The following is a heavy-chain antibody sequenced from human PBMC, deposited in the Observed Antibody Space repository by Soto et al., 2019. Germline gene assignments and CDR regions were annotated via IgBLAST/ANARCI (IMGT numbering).Heavy chain of an antibody. D-gene: IGHD3-3*01. J-gene: IGHJ4*02. CDR2: IHNSGSS. Sequence: SETLSLTCTVSGDSISSSPHYWGWIRQPPEKGLEWIGSIHNSGSSYYNPSLKSRVTVLLDTSNNQFSLRLNSVTAADTAVYYCARHSPTSTVFGIVISLGYWGQGTLVTSPQ. CDR3: ARHSPTSTVFGIVISLGY. CDR1: GDSISSSPHY. V-gene: IGHV4-39*01.